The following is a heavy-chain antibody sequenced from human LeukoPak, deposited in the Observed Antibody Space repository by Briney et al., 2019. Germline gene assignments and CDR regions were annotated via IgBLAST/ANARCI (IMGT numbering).Heavy chain of an antibody. CDR1: GGTFSSYA. D-gene: IGHD6-13*01. J-gene: IGHJ4*02. Sequence: SVKVSCKASGGTFSSYAISWVRQAPGQGLEWMGRIIPILGIANYAQKFQGRVTMTEDTSTDTAYMELSSLRSEDTAVYYCATESPGYSSSWYRSDLDYWGQGTLVTVSS. CDR2: IIPILGIA. CDR3: ATESPGYSSSWYRSDLDY. V-gene: IGHV1-69*04.